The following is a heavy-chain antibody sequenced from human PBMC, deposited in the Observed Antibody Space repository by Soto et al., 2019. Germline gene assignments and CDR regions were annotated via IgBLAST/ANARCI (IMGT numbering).Heavy chain of an antibody. D-gene: IGHD6-13*01. Sequence: PGGSLRLSCAASGITFSNAWMNWVRQAPGKGLKYIGRIRSKTDGGTTEYAAPVEGRFTISRDDSKNTLYLQMGGLKTEDTAVYYCTTTRPGTNVFDNWGQGTLVTV. V-gene: IGHV3-15*01. J-gene: IGHJ3*02. CDR3: TTTRPGTNVFDN. CDR1: GITFSNAW. CDR2: IRSKTDGGTT.